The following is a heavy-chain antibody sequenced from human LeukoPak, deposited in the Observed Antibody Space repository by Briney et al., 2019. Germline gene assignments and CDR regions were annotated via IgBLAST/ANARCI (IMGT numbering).Heavy chain of an antibody. CDR2: VSKYTGNA. Sequence: ASVKVSCKASNYTFSDYDVTWVRQAPGQGLEWMGWVSKYTGNADYAPKFQGRVSVTTDTSTRTAYMELRSLRPDDTAVYFCAREDDRSFGAYDCWGQGTLVTVS. J-gene: IGHJ4*02. V-gene: IGHV1-18*01. D-gene: IGHD4-17*01. CDR1: NYTFSDYD. CDR3: AREDDRSFGAYDC.